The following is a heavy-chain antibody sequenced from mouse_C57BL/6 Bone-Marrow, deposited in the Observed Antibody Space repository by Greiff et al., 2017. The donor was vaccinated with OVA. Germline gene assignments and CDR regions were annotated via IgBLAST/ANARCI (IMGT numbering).Heavy chain of an antibody. CDR2: ISDGGSYT. V-gene: IGHV5-4*01. CDR3: ARDMGYVDV. D-gene: IGHD1-1*02. J-gene: IGHJ1*03. Sequence: EVKVVESGGGLVKPGGSLKLSCAASGFTFSSYAMSWVRQTPEKRLEWVATISDGGSYTYYPDNVKGRFTISRDNAKNNLYLQMSHLKSEDTAMYYCARDMGYVDVWGTGTTVTVSS. CDR1: GFTFSSYA.